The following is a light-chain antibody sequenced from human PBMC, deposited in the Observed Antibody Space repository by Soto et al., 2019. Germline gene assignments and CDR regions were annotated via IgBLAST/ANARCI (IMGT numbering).Light chain of an antibody. Sequence: NFMQTQPHSVSESPGKTLSISCTRSSGSIANNYVQWYQQRPGSAPTTVIYENNQRLSGVPDRFSGSTDGSSNSASLTISGLQTEDEADYYCQSYDSDFVVFGGGTKLTVL. CDR1: SGSIANNY. V-gene: IGLV6-57*04. CDR2: ENN. CDR3: QSYDSDFVV. J-gene: IGLJ2*01.